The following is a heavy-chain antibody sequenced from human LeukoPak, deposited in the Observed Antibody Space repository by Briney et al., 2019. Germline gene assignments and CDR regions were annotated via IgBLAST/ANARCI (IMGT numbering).Heavy chain of an antibody. V-gene: IGHV1-69*13. J-gene: IGHJ4*02. Sequence: SVKVSCKASGGTFISYAISWVRQAPGQGLEWMGGIIPIFGTANYAQKFQGRVTITADESTSTAYMELSSLRSEDTAVYYCARDSGSYSSLDYWGQGTLVTVCS. CDR2: IIPIFGTA. CDR1: GGTFISYA. D-gene: IGHD1-26*01. CDR3: ARDSGSYSSLDY.